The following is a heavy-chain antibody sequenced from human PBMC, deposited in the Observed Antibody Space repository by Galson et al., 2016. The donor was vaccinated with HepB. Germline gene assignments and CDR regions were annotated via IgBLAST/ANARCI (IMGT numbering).Heavy chain of an antibody. CDR2: IRSKTYGGAT. J-gene: IGHJ3*01. Sequence: IRSKTYGGATEYAASVRGRFSFSRDDSKSIAYLQMNSLKNEDTAIYYCSRGGAGTNAFDFWGQGTLVTVS. V-gene: IGHV3-49*02. D-gene: IGHD1-26*01. CDR3: SRGGAGTNAFDF.